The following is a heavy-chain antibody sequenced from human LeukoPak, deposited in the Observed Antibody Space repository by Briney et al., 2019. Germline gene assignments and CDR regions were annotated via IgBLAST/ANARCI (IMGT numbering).Heavy chain of an antibody. CDR3: ARGSRGYTYG. CDR2: IYYRGST. J-gene: IGHJ4*02. CDR1: GASVSSGSYY. D-gene: IGHD5-18*01. Sequence: PSETLSLTCTVSGASVSSGSYYWSWIRQPPGKGLEWIGYIYYRGSTNYNPSLKSRVTISVDTSKNQFSLKLSSVTAADTAVYYCARGSRGYTYGWGQGTLVTVSS. V-gene: IGHV4-61*01.